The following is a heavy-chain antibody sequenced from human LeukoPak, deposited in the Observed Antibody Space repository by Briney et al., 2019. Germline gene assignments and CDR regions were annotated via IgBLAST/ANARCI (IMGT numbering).Heavy chain of an antibody. J-gene: IGHJ4*02. Sequence: GGSLRLSCAPSGFTFSSYSMNWVRQAPGKGLEWVSSISMSSSYIYYADSVKGRFTISRDNAKNSLYLQMNSLRPEDTAVYYCARVHGGCSSTSCYVDYWGQGTLVTVSS. D-gene: IGHD2-2*01. CDR3: ARVHGGCSSTSCYVDY. CDR1: GFTFSSYS. V-gene: IGHV3-21*01. CDR2: ISMSSSYI.